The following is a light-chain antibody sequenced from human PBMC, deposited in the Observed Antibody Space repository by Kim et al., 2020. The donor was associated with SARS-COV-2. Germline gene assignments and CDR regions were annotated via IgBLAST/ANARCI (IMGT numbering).Light chain of an antibody. CDR3: QQRSNWQVT. V-gene: IGKV3-11*01. J-gene: IGKJ3*01. CDR2: AAS. Sequence: LVPGERATLYCSASQSVCIYSCWCHRKPGQAPRLLIYAASIRATGIPARFSGSGSGTDFTLTISSLEPENFAVYYCQQRSNWQVTFGPGTKVDIK. CDR1: QSVCIY.